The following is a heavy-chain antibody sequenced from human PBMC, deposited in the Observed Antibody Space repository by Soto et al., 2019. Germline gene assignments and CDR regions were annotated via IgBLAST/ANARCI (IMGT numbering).Heavy chain of an antibody. CDR1: GDTFSRYA. CDR3: ARDLGGGSSGWFDNWFDP. V-gene: IGHV1-69*12. CDR2: FLPIFGSA. D-gene: IGHD6-19*01. Sequence: QVQLVQSGAEVKKPGSSVKVSCKASGDTFSRYAISWVRQAPGQGLEWMGGFLPIFGSANYAQNFQGRVTITADESTRTVYMEVSSLRSEDTAIYYCARDLGGGSSGWFDNWFDPWGQGTLVTVSS. J-gene: IGHJ5*02.